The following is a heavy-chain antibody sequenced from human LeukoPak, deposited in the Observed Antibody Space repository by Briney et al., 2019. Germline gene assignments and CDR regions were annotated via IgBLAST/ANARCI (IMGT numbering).Heavy chain of an antibody. Sequence: GGSLRLSCAASGFTFSSYAMHWVRQAPGKGLEYVSAISSNGGSTYYANSVKCRFTISRDNSKNTLYLQMGSLRAEDMAVYCCARDREDYYGSGSTFDYWGQGTLVTVSS. D-gene: IGHD3-10*01. CDR3: ARDREDYYGSGSTFDY. J-gene: IGHJ4*02. CDR1: GFTFSSYA. V-gene: IGHV3-64*01. CDR2: ISSNGGST.